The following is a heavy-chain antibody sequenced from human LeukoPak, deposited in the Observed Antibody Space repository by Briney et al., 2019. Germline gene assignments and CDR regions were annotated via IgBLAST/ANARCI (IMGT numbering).Heavy chain of an antibody. CDR2: ISSSSSTI. CDR1: GFTFSSYS. J-gene: IGHJ3*02. CDR3: ARVRAAAGIDAFDI. V-gene: IGHV3-48*01. Sequence: PGGSLRLSCAASGFTFSSYSMNWVRQAPGKGLEWVSYISSSSSTIYYADSVKGRFTISRDNAKNSLYLQMNSLRAEDTAVYYCARVRAAAGIDAFDIWGQGTMVTVSA. D-gene: IGHD6-13*01.